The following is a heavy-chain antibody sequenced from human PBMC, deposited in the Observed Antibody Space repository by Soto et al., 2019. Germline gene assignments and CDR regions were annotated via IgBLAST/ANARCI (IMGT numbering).Heavy chain of an antibody. V-gene: IGHV4-31*03. CDR2: IYCSGST. CDR3: ARQYQLRAFAY. D-gene: IGHD2-2*01. Sequence: QVQLQESGPGRVKPSQTLSLTCTVSGGSISSGGYYWSWIRQHPGKGLEWIGYIYCSGSTYYNPSLESRVTISVDTSKNQCSRKLSCGPAADTAVYYWARQYQLRAFAYWGQGTLVTVSS. CDR1: GGSISSGGYY. J-gene: IGHJ4*02.